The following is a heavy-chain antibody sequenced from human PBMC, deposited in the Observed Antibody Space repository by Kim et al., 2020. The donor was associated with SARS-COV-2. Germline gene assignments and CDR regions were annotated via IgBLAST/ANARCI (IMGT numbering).Heavy chain of an antibody. Sequence: SETLSLTCTVSGDSIGSYYWTWIRQPPGKGLEWIGDIYYTESTNYYPSLKSRVAISVDTSKNQFSLKLSSVTAADTAVYYCARNYGYGSGSFYSYWGRGILVTVSS. CDR2: IYYTEST. V-gene: IGHV4-59*08. CDR3: ARNYGYGSGSFYSY. D-gene: IGHD3-10*01. CDR1: GDSIGSYY. J-gene: IGHJ4*02.